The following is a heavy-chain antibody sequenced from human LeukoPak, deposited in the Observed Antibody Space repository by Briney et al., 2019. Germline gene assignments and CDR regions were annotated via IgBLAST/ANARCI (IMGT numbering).Heavy chain of an antibody. CDR1: GGSISSYY. J-gene: IGHJ4*02. Sequence: KPSETLSLTCTVSGGSISSYYWSWIRQPPGKGLEWIGYIYCSGSTNYNPSLKSRVTISVDTSKNQFSLKLSSVTAADTAVYYCASIVDTAIDYWGQGTLVTVSS. V-gene: IGHV4-59*01. D-gene: IGHD5-18*01. CDR3: ASIVDTAIDY. CDR2: IYCSGST.